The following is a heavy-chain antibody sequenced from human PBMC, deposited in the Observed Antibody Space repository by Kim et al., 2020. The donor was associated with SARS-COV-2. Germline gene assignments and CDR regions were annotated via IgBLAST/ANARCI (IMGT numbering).Heavy chain of an antibody. CDR2: IIPILGIA. J-gene: IGHJ4*02. CDR3: ARDESTGTAFDY. Sequence: SVKVSCKASGGTFSSYAISWVRQAPGQGLEWMGRIIPILGIANYAQKLQGRVTITADKSTSTAYMELSSLRSEETAVYYCARDESTGTAFDYWGQGTLVTVSS. V-gene: IGHV1-69*04. D-gene: IGHD1-7*01. CDR1: GGTFSSYA.